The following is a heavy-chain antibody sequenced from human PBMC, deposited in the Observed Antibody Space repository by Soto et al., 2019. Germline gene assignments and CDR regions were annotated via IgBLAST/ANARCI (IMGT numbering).Heavy chain of an antibody. V-gene: IGHV3-43*01. CDR1: GFKFDDYM. J-gene: IGHJ5*01. Sequence: GWSLRLSCETSGFKFDDYMMHWVRQAPGKGLEWSSLISWDGGRIDYADSIKGRFTVSRDNRKTSLYLHMHSLTSDDTAFYFCAKEGNGGSSLDSWGQGTLVTVSS. D-gene: IGHD2-15*01. CDR3: AKEGNGGSSLDS. CDR2: ISWDGGRI.